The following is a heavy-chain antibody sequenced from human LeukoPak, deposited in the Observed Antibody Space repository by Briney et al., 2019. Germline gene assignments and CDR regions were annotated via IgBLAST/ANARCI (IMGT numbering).Heavy chain of an antibody. V-gene: IGHV3-48*04. J-gene: IGHJ6*03. CDR3: AREYSSSSWKYYYYYYYMDV. Sequence: PGGSLRLSYAASGFTFSSYSMNWVRQAPGKGREGVSYISSSRSTIYYADSVKGRFTISRDNAKNSLYLQMNSLRAEDTAVYYCAREYSSSSWKYYYYYYYMDVWGKGTTVTVSS. CDR2: ISSSRSTI. CDR1: GFTFSSYS. D-gene: IGHD6-6*01.